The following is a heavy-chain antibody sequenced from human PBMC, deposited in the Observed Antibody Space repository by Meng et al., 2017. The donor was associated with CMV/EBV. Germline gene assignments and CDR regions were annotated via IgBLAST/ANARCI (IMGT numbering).Heavy chain of an antibody. CDR3: ARVGYSYGYYFDY. J-gene: IGHJ4*02. Sequence: QVQLQQWGAGLLKPSETLSPPCAVYGGSFSGYYWSWIRQPPGKGLEWIGEINHSGSTNYNPSLKIRVTISVDTSKNQFSLKLSSVTAADTAVYYCARVGYSYGYYFDYWGQGTLVTVSS. V-gene: IGHV4-34*01. CDR1: GGSFSGYY. CDR2: INHSGST. D-gene: IGHD5-18*01.